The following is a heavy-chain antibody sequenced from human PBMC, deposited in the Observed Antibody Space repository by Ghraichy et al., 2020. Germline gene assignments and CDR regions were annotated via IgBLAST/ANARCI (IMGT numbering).Heavy chain of an antibody. J-gene: IGHJ5*02. Sequence: ASVKVSCKVSGYTLTELSMHWVRQAPGKGLEWMGGFDPEDGETIYAQKFQGRVTMTEDTSTDTAYMELSSLRSEDTAVYYCATVVVAVANDWFDPWGRGTLVTVSS. CDR1: GYTLTELS. CDR2: FDPEDGET. V-gene: IGHV1-24*01. CDR3: ATVVVAVANDWFDP. D-gene: IGHD6-19*01.